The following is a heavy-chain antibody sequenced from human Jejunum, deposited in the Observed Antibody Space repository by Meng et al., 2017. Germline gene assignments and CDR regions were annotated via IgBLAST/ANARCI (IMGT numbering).Heavy chain of an antibody. CDR3: ARGPCTSTSGYGLDY. V-gene: IGHV3-48*03. D-gene: IGHD2-2*01. CDR1: GFTFSSFE. CDR2: ISNSATIM. Sequence: GGSLRLSCAASGFTFSSFEMNWFRQAPGKGLEWVSYISNSATIMSYAASVKGRFTISRDNAKNSLYLLMNSLRPEDTAVYYCARGPCTSTSGYGLDYWGQGTLVTVSS. J-gene: IGHJ4*02.